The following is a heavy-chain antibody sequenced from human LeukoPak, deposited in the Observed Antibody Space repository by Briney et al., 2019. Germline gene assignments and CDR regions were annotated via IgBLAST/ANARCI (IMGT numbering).Heavy chain of an antibody. Sequence: ASVKVSCEVSGYTLTDLSMHRVRQAPGKGLEWMGGFDPEDGETIYAQNFQGRVTMTEDTSTDTAYMEVRSLRSEDTAVYYCATSSGYGFLFEYWGQGTLVTVSS. D-gene: IGHD3-22*01. CDR2: FDPEDGET. CDR3: ATSSGYGFLFEY. J-gene: IGHJ4*02. V-gene: IGHV1-24*01. CDR1: GYTLTDLS.